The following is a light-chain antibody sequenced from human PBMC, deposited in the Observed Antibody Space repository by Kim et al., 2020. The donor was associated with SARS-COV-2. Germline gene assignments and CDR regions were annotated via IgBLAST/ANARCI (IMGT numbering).Light chain of an antibody. CDR1: QSISSY. CDR2: AAS. CDR3: QQSYSTPPLT. Sequence: SVGDRVTITCRASQSISSYLNWYQQKPGKAPKLLIYAASSLQSGVPSRCSGSGSGTDFTLTISSLQPEDVATYYCQQSYSTPPLTFGGGTKVDIK. J-gene: IGKJ4*01. V-gene: IGKV1-39*01.